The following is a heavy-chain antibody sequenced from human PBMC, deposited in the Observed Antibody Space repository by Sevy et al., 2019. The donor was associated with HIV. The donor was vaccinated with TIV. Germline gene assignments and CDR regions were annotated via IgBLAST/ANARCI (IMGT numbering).Heavy chain of an antibody. D-gene: IGHD5-18*01. CDR1: GFTFSSFA. Sequence: GGSLRLSCAASGFTFSSFAMGWVRQAPGKGLDWISVISGTGDHTYYVDSVTGRFTISRDSSTNTLFLQMNSLGAEDTAIFYCAKKMGGGSGMAFLVDYWGQGTLVTVSS. CDR2: ISGTGDHT. CDR3: AKKMGGGSGMAFLVDY. V-gene: IGHV3-23*01. J-gene: IGHJ4*02.